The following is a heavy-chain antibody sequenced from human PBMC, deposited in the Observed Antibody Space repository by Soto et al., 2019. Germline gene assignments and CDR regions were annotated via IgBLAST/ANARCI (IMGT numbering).Heavy chain of an antibody. CDR2: IIPIFGIG. CDR1: GYTFTSHV. J-gene: IGHJ6*02. CDR3: ARSAITLFGVVSIPPHYYSEMDV. V-gene: IGHV1-69*13. Sequence: ASVKVSCKASGYTFTSHVINWVRQAPGQGLEWMGGIIPIFGIGNDAQRFQGRVTITADESTGTAYMELSSLRSEDTGVYYCARSAITLFGVVSIPPHYYSEMDVWGQGTTVTVSS. D-gene: IGHD3-3*01.